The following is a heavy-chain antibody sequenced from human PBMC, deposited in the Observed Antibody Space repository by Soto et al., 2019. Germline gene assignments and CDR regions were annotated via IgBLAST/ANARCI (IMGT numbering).Heavy chain of an antibody. D-gene: IGHD3-9*01. J-gene: IGHJ4*02. Sequence: GGSLRLSCAASGFTFSSYWMSWVRQAPGKGLEWVANIKQDGSEKYYVDSVKGRFTISRDNAKNSLYLQMNSLRAEDTAVYYCARDLGYYDILTGYYPLYYFDYWGQGTLVTGSS. V-gene: IGHV3-7*01. CDR3: ARDLGYYDILTGYYPLYYFDY. CDR2: IKQDGSEK. CDR1: GFTFSSYW.